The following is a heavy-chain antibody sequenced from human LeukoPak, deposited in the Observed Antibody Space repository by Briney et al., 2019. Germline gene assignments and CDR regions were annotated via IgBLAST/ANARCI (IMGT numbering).Heavy chain of an antibody. CDR1: GFTFSSYR. D-gene: IGHD2-2*01. CDR3: ARTQCISTRCSHYFDS. Sequence: PGGSLRLSCAASGFTFSSYRMSWVRQVPGKGLEWVANIKQDGREQYYVDSVKGRLTISRDNSKNSLYLQMNSLRDDDTAVYYCARTQCISTRCSHYFDSWGQGTLVTVPS. J-gene: IGHJ4*02. V-gene: IGHV3-7*05. CDR2: IKQDGREQ.